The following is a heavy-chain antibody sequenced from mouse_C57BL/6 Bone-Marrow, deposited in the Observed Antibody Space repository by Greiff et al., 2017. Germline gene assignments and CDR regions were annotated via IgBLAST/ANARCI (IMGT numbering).Heavy chain of an antibody. CDR1: GFTFSSYG. V-gene: IGHV5-6*02. CDR3: ARRGQLRLRDAMDY. CDR2: ISSGGSYT. D-gene: IGHD3-2*02. J-gene: IGHJ4*01. Sequence: EVNLVESGGDLVKPGGSLTLSCAASGFTFSSYGMSWVRQTPDKRLEWVATISSGGSYTYYPDSVKGRFTISRDNAKNTLYLQMSSLKSEDTAMYYCARRGQLRLRDAMDYWGQGTSVTVSS.